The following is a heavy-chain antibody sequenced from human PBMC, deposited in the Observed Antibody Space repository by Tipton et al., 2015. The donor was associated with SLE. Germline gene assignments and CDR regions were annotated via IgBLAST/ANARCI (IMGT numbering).Heavy chain of an antibody. CDR3: AGGRRLGELSRPGYYGMDA. V-gene: IGHV4-59*08. CDR2: IYYSGST. CDR1: GGSISSYY. D-gene: IGHD3-16*02. Sequence: TLSLTCTVSGGSISSYYWSWIRQPPGKGLEWIGYIYYSGSTNYNPSLKSRVTISVDTSKNQFSLKLSSVTAADTAVYHCAGGRRLGELSRPGYYGMDAWGLWIAVTVSS. J-gene: IGHJ6*02.